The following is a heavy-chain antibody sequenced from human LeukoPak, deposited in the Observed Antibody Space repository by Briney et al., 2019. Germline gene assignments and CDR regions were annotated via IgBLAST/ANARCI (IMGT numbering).Heavy chain of an antibody. V-gene: IGHV1-2*02. J-gene: IGHJ2*01. CDR2: MNPKSGGT. CDR1: GYTFIGNY. CDR3: ARGGDTSGYYGTNWYFDL. D-gene: IGHD3-3*01. Sequence: GASVKVSCKASGYTFIGNYLHWVRQAPGQGLEWMGWMNPKSGGTNYLQKFQGRVTMSVDTSKNQFSLRLTSVTAADTAVYYCARGGDTSGYYGTNWYFDLWGRGTLVTVSS.